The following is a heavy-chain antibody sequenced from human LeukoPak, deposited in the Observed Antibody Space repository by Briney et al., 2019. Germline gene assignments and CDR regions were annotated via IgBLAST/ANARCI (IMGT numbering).Heavy chain of an antibody. CDR2: TYYRSRWCY. J-gene: IGHJ4*02. CDR1: GDSVSSDSAA. CDR3: ARGRLRALDY. D-gene: IGHD6-25*01. Sequence: PSQTLSLTCAISGDSVSSDSAAWNWIRQSPSRGLEWLGRTYYRSRWCYDYAVSVKSRTTINPDTSNNQFSLHLDSVTPEDTAVYYCARGRLRALDYWDQGTLVTVSS. V-gene: IGHV6-1*01.